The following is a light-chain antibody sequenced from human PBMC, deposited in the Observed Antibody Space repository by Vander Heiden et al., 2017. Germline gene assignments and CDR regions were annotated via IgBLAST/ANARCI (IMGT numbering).Light chain of an antibody. CDR2: SNN. CDR1: SSNIGSNT. V-gene: IGLV1-44*01. CDR3: AAWDDSLNGYV. J-gene: IGLJ1*01. Sequence: HSVLTQSPSASGPPGQRVPISGSGSSSNIGSNTVNWYQQLPGTAPKLLIFSNNQRPSGVPDRFSGSKSGTSASLAISGLQSEDEADYYCAAWDDSLNGYVFGTGTKVTVL.